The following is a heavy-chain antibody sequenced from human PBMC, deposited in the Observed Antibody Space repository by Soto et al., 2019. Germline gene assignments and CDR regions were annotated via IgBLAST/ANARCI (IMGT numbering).Heavy chain of an antibody. J-gene: IGHJ5*02. Sequence: ETLSLTCTVSGGSISSYYWSWIRQPPGKGLEWIGYIYYSGSTNYNPSLKSRVTISVDTSKNQFSLKLSSVTAADTAVYYCARHPGIVVVPAAMFDPWGQGTLVTVSS. V-gene: IGHV4-59*08. CDR1: GGSISSYY. CDR2: IYYSGST. CDR3: ARHPGIVVVPAAMFDP. D-gene: IGHD2-2*01.